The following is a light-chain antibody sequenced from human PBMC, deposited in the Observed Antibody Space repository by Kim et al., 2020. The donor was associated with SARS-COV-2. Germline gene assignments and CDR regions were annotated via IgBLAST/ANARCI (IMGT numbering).Light chain of an antibody. CDR2: GAS. V-gene: IGKV3-20*01. J-gene: IGKJ2*01. Sequence: EIVLTHSPGTLSLSPGERATLSCRASQSVSSSYLAWYQQKPGQAPRLLIYGASSRATGIPDRFSGSGSGTDFTLTISRLEPEDFAVYYCQQYGSSPPYTFGQGTKLEI. CDR1: QSVSSSY. CDR3: QQYGSSPPYT.